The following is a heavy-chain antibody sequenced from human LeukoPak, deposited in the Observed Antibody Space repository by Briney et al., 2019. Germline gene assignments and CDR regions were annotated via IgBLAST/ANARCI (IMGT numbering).Heavy chain of an antibody. CDR2: IYYSGST. Sequence: PSETLTLTCTVSGGSISSYYRSWIRQPPGKGLEWIGYIYYSGSTNYNPSLKSRVTISVDTSENQFSLKLSSVTAADTAVYYCARQTTVTSFGIYYFDYWGQGTLVTVSS. D-gene: IGHD2-2*01. J-gene: IGHJ4*02. V-gene: IGHV4-59*08. CDR3: ARQTTVTSFGIYYFDY. CDR1: GGSISSYY.